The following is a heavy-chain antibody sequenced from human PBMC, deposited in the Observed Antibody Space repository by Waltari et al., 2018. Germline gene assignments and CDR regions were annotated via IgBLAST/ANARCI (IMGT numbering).Heavy chain of an antibody. CDR1: GGSISSSSYY. V-gene: IGHV4-39*01. CDR2: IYYSGST. Sequence: QLQLQESGPGLVKPSETLSLTCTVSGGSISSSSYYWGWIRQPPGKGLEWIGSIYYSGSTYYNPSLKSRVTISVDTSKNQFSLKLSSVTAADTAVYYCARRGYYDFWSGWGDFDYWGQGTLVTVSS. J-gene: IGHJ4*02. D-gene: IGHD3-3*01. CDR3: ARRGYYDFWSGWGDFDY.